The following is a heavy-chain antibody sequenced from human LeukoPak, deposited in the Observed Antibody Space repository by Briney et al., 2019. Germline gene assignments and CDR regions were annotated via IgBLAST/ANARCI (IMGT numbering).Heavy chain of an antibody. J-gene: IGHJ1*01. CDR3: ANLYSISMPFQH. D-gene: IGHD2-2*01. CDR2: ISSSSLYI. V-gene: IGHV3-21*01. Sequence: PGGSLRLSCAASGFTLSRNSMNWVRQAPGKGLEWVSSISSSSLYIYYADSVKGRFTISRDNAKNSLYLQMNSLRAEDTAVYYCANLYSISMPFQHWGQGTLVTVSS. CDR1: GFTLSRNS.